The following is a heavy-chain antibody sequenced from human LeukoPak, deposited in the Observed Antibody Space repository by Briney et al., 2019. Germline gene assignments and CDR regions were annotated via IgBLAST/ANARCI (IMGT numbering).Heavy chain of an antibody. D-gene: IGHD1-26*01. CDR2: IWYDGSNK. Sequence: GRSLRLSCAASGFTFSSYGMHWVRQAPGKGLEWVAVIWYDGSNKYYADSVKGRFTISRDNSKNTLYLQMNSLRAEDTAVYYCARDREGGSYWYYYGMDVWGQGTTVTVSS. J-gene: IGHJ6*02. CDR1: GFTFSSYG. V-gene: IGHV3-33*01. CDR3: ARDREGGSYWYYYGMDV.